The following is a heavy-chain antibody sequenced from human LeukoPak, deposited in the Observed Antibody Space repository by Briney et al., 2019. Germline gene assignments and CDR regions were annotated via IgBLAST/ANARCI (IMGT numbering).Heavy chain of an antibody. CDR2: TSSDLNVK. V-gene: IGHV3-30-3*01. D-gene: IGHD3-10*01. CDR1: GFTFRNYV. Sequence: GGSLRLSCAASGFTFRNYVIHWVRQAPGKGMEWVAVTSSDLNVKLYADSVKGRFTISRDNSRSTLYLQMNSLRPEDTAIYYCAREGYYGSGSPPSLYFDYWGQGTLVTVSS. CDR3: AREGYYGSGSPPSLYFDY. J-gene: IGHJ4*02.